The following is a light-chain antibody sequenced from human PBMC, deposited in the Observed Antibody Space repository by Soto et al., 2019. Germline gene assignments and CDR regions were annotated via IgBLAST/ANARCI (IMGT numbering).Light chain of an antibody. CDR1: NIGRKS. J-gene: IGLJ2*01. V-gene: IGLV3-21*02. CDR2: DDG. Sequence: SYELTQPPSVSVAPGQTARITCGGNNIGRKSVNWYQQKPGQATVLVVYDDGDRPSGIPERFSGSNSGNTATLTISRVEAGDEADYHCQVWDTTSDLGVFGGGTKLTVL. CDR3: QVWDTTSDLGV.